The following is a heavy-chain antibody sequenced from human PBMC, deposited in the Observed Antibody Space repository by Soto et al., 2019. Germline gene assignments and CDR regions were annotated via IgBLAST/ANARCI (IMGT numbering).Heavy chain of an antibody. CDR3: AKDSLTGDSWIRAFDI. D-gene: IGHD7-27*01. CDR1: GFTFSSYA. Sequence: GGSLRLSCAASGFTFSSYAMSWVRQAPGKGLEWVSAISGSGGSTYYADSVKGRFTISRDNSKNTLYLQMNSLRAEDTAVYYCAKDSLTGDSWIRAFDIWGQGTMVTVSS. CDR2: ISGSGGST. V-gene: IGHV3-23*01. J-gene: IGHJ3*02.